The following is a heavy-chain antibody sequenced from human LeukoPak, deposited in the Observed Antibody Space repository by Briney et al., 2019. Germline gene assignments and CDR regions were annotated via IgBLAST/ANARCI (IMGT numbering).Heavy chain of an antibody. J-gene: IGHJ5*02. CDR3: ARRDSSLYNWFDP. CDR1: GYSFTSYW. D-gene: IGHD6-13*01. V-gene: IGHV5-51*03. CDR2: IYPGGSDT. Sequence: GESLTISCKGSGYSFTSYWIGWVRQMPGKGLEWMGSIYPGGSDTSYSPSFQGQVTISPDKSISTAYLQWSSLKASDTAMYYSARRDSSLYNWFDPWGQGTLVTVSS.